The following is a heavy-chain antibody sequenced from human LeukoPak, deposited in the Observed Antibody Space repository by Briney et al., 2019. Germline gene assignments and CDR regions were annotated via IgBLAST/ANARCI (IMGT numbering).Heavy chain of an antibody. CDR2: INSDGSST. J-gene: IGHJ5*02. CDR1: GFTFITYW. Sequence: GGSLRLSCAASGFTFITYWMHWVRQAPGKGLVWVSRINSDGSSTSYADSVKGRFTISRDNAKNSLYLQMNSLRAEDTAVYYCARIAELDWFDPWGQGTLVTVSS. D-gene: IGHD1-26*01. V-gene: IGHV3-74*01. CDR3: ARIAELDWFDP.